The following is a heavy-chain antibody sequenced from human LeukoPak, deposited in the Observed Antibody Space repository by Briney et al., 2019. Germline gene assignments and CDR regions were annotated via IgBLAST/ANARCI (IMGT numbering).Heavy chain of an antibody. Sequence: SETLSLTCTVSGGSIRSSNYYWGWIRQPPGKGLEWIGSIFYTGNTYDNPSLKSRVIMSVDTSKNQFSLKLSSVTAADTAMYYCARLGPYYDFWSGYLPIDYWGQGTLVTVSS. V-gene: IGHV4-39*01. CDR2: IFYTGNT. CDR1: GGSIRSSNYY. D-gene: IGHD3-3*01. CDR3: ARLGPYYDFWSGYLPIDY. J-gene: IGHJ4*02.